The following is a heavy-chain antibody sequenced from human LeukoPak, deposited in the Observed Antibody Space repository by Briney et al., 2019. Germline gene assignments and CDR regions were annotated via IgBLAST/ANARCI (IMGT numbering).Heavy chain of an antibody. Sequence: SETLSLTCTVSGGSISGHYWTRVRQPPGEGLEWIGQIHYSGKADYNPSLRSRITISVDTSKNQMSLKVTSVTAADPAVYYCARFGVDYDMDVWGQGTTVTVS. J-gene: IGHJ6*02. CDR2: IHYSGKA. V-gene: IGHV4-59*11. CDR1: GGSISGHY. D-gene: IGHD3-16*01. CDR3: ARFGVDYDMDV.